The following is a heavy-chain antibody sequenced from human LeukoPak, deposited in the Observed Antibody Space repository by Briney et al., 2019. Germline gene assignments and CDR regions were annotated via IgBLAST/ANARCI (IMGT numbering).Heavy chain of an antibody. CDR3: ARSGGVRGVITGYYFDY. CDR2: IYPGDSDT. Sequence: GESLKISCKGSGYSFTSYWIGWVRQLPGKGLEWMGIIYPGDSDTRYSPSFQGQVTISVDKSISTAYLQWSSLKASDTAMYYCARSGGVRGVITGYYFDYWGQGTLVTVSS. D-gene: IGHD3-10*01. V-gene: IGHV5-51*01. CDR1: GYSFTSYW. J-gene: IGHJ4*02.